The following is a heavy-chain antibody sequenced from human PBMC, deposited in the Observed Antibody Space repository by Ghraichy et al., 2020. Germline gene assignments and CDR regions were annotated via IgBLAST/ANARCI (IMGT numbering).Heavy chain of an antibody. CDR3: AREVGNYVYYFDY. CDR1: GGSFSGYY. J-gene: IGHJ4*02. CDR2: INHSGST. D-gene: IGHD4-11*01. V-gene: IGHV4-34*01. Sequence: SETLSLTCAVYGGSFSGYYWSWIRQPPGKGLEWIGEINHSGSTNYNPSLKSRVTISVDTSKNQFSLKLSSVTAADTAVYYCAREVGNYVYYFDYWGQGTLVTVSS.